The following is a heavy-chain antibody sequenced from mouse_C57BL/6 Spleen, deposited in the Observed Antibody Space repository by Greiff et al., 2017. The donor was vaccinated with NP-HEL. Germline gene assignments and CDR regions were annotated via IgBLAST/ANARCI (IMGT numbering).Heavy chain of an antibody. D-gene: IGHD1-1*01. CDR3: ARDRNYYGTNWYFDV. J-gene: IGHJ1*03. CDR2: INYDGSST. V-gene: IGHV5-16*01. Sequence: DVKLVESEGGLVQPGSSMKLSCTASGFTFSDYYMAWVRQVPEKGLEWVANINYDGSSTYYLDSLKSRFIISRDNAKNILYLQMSSLKSEDTATYYCARDRNYYGTNWYFDVWGTGTTVTVSS. CDR1: GFTFSDYY.